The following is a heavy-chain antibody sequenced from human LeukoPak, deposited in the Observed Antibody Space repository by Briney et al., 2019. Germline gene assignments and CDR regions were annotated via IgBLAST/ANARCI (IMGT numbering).Heavy chain of an antibody. D-gene: IGHD5-18*01. V-gene: IGHV3-9*01. Sequence: GRSLRLSCAASGFTFDDYAMHWVRQVPGKGLEWVSGISWNSGSIGYAASVTGRFTISRDNAKNSLYLQMNSLRAEDTALDYCAKGTGYSYGNNWFDPWGRGTLVTVSS. CDR2: ISWNSGSI. J-gene: IGHJ5*02. CDR3: AKGTGYSYGNNWFDP. CDR1: GFTFDDYA.